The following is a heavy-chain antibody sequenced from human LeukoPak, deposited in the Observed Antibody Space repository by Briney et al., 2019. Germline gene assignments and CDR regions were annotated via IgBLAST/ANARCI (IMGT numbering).Heavy chain of an antibody. CDR2: ITGSGGST. J-gene: IGHJ2*01. CDR3: AKENWGERLDWYFDL. Sequence: GGSLRLSCAASGFTFSSYGMHWVRQAPGSGLEWVSGITGSGGSTYYADSVKGRFTISRDNSKTTLYLQMNSLRAEDTAVYYCAKENWGERLDWYFDLWGRGTLVTVSS. CDR1: GFTFSSYG. D-gene: IGHD1-26*01. V-gene: IGHV3-23*01.